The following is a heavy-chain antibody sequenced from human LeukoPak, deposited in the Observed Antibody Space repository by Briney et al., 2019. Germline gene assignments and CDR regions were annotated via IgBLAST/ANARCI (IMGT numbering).Heavy chain of an antibody. V-gene: IGHV3-30*04. D-gene: IGHD6-25*01. CDR2: ISYDGSNK. J-gene: IGHJ3*02. CDR3: AKDRGTSLCDAFDI. CDR1: GFTFSSYA. Sequence: PGGSLRLSCAASGFTFSSYAMHWVRQAPGKGLEWVAVISYDGSNKYYADSVKGRFTISRDNSKNTLYLQMNSLRAEDTAVYYCAKDRGTSLCDAFDIWGQGTMVTVSS.